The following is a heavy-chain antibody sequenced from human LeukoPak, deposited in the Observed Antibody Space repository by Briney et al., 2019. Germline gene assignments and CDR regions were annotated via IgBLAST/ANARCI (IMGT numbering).Heavy chain of an antibody. Sequence: ASVKVSCKATGYTLTSYGISWVRQAPGQGREWMGWISANNGNTGYAQKFQGRVTITRNTSISTAYMELSSLRSEDTAVYYCARGGLAAAELDYWGQGTLVTVSS. CDR3: ARGGLAAAELDY. D-gene: IGHD6-13*01. J-gene: IGHJ4*02. V-gene: IGHV1-8*03. CDR2: ISANNGNT. CDR1: GYTLTSYG.